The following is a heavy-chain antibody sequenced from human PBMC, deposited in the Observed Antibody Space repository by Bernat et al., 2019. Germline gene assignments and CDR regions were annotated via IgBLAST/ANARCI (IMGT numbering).Heavy chain of an antibody. CDR3: ARLKEGGWVMDV. D-gene: IGHD1-26*01. CDR1: GYSFTSSW. Sequence: EVQLVQSGAEVKKPGESLKISCKGSGYSFTSSWIRWVRPLPGKGLEWMGIIYPGDSDTRYSPSFRGQGTIAADKAISTAYLQWSSLRASDSAMYYCARLKEGGWVMDVWGKGTTVTVSS. V-gene: IGHV5-51*01. CDR2: IYPGDSDT. J-gene: IGHJ6*04.